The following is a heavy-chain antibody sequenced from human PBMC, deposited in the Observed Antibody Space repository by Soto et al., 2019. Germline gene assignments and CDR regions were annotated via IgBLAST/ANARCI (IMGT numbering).Heavy chain of an antibody. CDR1: GYAISSGFY. Sequence: PSETLSLTCDVSGYAISSGFYWAWIRQPPGKRLEWIGNIYFTGTTSYNPSLKTRVTMSVDTSKNQFSLRLSSVTAADTAVFYCARVRRIGMSGSPGDSWGQGTQVT. CDR3: ARVRRIGMSGSPGDS. D-gene: IGHD3-10*01. V-gene: IGHV4-38-2*01. J-gene: IGHJ4*02. CDR2: IYFTGTT.